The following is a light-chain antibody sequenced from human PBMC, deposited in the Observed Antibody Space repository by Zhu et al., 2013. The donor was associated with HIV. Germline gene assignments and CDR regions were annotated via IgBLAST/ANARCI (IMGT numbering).Light chain of an antibody. J-gene: IGKJ4*01. CDR1: QGISHY. V-gene: IGKV1-27*01. CDR2: DAT. Sequence: IQMTQSPSSLSASVGDRVTITCRASQGISHYLAWYQQKPGKVPKLLIYDATTLQSGVPSRLSASRSGTDFTLTISSLQPEDVGTYYCQKYNTVPLTFGGGTKVEIK. CDR3: QKYNTVPLT.